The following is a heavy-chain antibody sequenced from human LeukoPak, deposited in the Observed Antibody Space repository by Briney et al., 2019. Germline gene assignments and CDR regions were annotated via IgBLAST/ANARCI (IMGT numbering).Heavy chain of an antibody. V-gene: IGHV4-34*01. J-gene: IGHJ6*02. CDR1: GGSFSGYY. CDR3: ATALGRPLLRYSDWSMHGTAV. Sequence: SETLSLTCAVYGGSFSGYYWSWIRQPPGKRLEWIGEINHSGSTNYNPSLKSRVTISVHTSKSQFSLTLSSVTAADTAVYYSATALGRPLLRYSDWSMHGTAVWGQGPTVPVSS. CDR2: INHSGST. D-gene: IGHD3-9*01.